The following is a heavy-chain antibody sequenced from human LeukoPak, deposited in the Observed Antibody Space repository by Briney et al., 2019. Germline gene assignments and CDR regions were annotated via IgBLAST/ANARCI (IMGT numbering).Heavy chain of an antibody. D-gene: IGHD3-10*01. CDR1: GYSFTNYW. CDR2: IDPSDSYT. Sequence: GESLKISCKGSGYSFTNYWISWVRQMPGKGLEWMGRIDPSDSYTNYSPSFQGHVTISADKSISTAYLQWSSLRASDTAMYYCARRVGSYEYFDYWGQGSLVTVSS. CDR3: ARRVGSYEYFDY. V-gene: IGHV5-10-1*01. J-gene: IGHJ4*02.